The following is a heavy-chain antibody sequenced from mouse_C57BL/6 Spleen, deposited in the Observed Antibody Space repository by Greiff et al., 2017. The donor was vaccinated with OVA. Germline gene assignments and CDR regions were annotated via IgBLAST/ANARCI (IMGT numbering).Heavy chain of an antibody. D-gene: IGHD1-1*02. V-gene: IGHV3-8*01. CDR1: GYSITSDY. CDR3: ARLVDMDAMDY. J-gene: IGHJ4*01. CDR2: ISYSGST. Sequence: EVMLVESGPGLAKPSQPLSLTCSVTGYSITSDYWNWIRKFPGNKLEYMGYISYSGSTYYNPSLTCRISITRDTSKTQYYLQLNSVTTEDTATYYCARLVDMDAMDYWGQGTSVTVSS.